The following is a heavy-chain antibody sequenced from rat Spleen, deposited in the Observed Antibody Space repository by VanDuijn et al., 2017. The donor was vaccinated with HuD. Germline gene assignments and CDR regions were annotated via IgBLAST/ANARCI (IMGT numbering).Heavy chain of an antibody. J-gene: IGHJ2*01. V-gene: IGHV5-31*01. Sequence: EVQLVESGGGLVQPGRSLKLSCVASGFTFNNYWMTWIRQAPGKGLEWVASITNTGGSTYYPDSVKGRFTISRDNAKSTLYLQMNSLRSEDTATYYCTRGSYYYDGSYYYDWGQGVMVTVSS. CDR1: GFTFNNYW. CDR2: ITNTGGST. CDR3: TRGSYYYDGSYYYD. D-gene: IGHD1-12*02.